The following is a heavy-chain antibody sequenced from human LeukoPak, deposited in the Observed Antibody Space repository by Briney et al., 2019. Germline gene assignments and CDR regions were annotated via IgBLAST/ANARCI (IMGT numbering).Heavy chain of an antibody. J-gene: IGHJ4*02. V-gene: IGHV4-61*01. D-gene: IGHD6-13*01. CDR1: GDSVSSGSYY. CDR2: IYYSGST. CDR3: ASQDSGSWHYVLGY. Sequence: PSETLSLTCTVSGDSVSSGSYYWSWIRQPPGKGLEWIGYIYYSGSTNYNPSLKSRVTISVDMSKNQFSLKLSSVTAADTAVYYCASQDSGSWHYVLGYWGQGALVTVSS.